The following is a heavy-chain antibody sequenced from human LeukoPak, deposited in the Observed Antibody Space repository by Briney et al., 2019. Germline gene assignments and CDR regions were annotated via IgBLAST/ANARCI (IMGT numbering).Heavy chain of an antibody. CDR3: ANPNRGKHSSSWYRGFDS. D-gene: IGHD6-13*01. J-gene: IGHJ4*02. Sequence: GGSLRLSCAASGFTFSSYAMSWVRQAPGKGLEWVSGMSGSAGNTYYADSVKGRFTISRDNSKNTLYLQMNSLRAEDTAIYYCANPNRGKHSSSWYRGFDSWGQGTLVSVPS. V-gene: IGHV3-23*01. CDR2: MSGSAGNT. CDR1: GFTFSSYA.